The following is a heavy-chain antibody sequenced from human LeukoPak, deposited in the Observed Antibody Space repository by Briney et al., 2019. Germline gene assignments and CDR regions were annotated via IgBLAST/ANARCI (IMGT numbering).Heavy chain of an antibody. D-gene: IGHD3-16*01. CDR3: ARDSSGGQNGGFDH. CDR2: ISGTGTYI. Sequence: GGSLRLSCAASGFIFSSYSMIWVRQAPGKGLEWVSSISGTGTYIYYADSLKGRFTISRDNANNSLFLQMNSLRADDTAVYYCARDSSGGQNGGFDHWGQGTLVTVSS. CDR1: GFIFSSYS. V-gene: IGHV3-21*01. J-gene: IGHJ4*02.